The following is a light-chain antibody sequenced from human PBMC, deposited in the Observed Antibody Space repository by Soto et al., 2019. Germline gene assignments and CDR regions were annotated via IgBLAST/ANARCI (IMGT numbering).Light chain of an antibody. Sequence: QSVLTQPPSASGSPGQSVTISCTGTSGDIGGYDYVSWYQQHPGKAPKLMIYEVTKRPLGVPDRFSGSKSGNTASLTISGLQGEDEADYYCISYTSSSTLVFGGGTQLTVL. J-gene: IGLJ2*01. CDR1: SGDIGGYDY. V-gene: IGLV2-8*01. CDR3: ISYTSSSTLV. CDR2: EVT.